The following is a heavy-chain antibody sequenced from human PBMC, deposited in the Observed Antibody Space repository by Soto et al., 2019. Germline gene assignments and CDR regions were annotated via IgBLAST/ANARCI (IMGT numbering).Heavy chain of an antibody. CDR3: AREGRIYYWYFDL. CDR1: GFTFSNYG. D-gene: IGHD3-10*01. CDR2: IWDDGSVK. Sequence: QVQLVESGGGVVQPGRSLGLSCAASGFTFSNYGMHWVRQAPGKGLEWVALIWDDGSVKYYADSVKGRFTISRDSSKNTLYLQMNSLRAEDTAVYYCAREGRIYYWYFDLWGRGTLVTVSS. J-gene: IGHJ2*01. V-gene: IGHV3-33*01.